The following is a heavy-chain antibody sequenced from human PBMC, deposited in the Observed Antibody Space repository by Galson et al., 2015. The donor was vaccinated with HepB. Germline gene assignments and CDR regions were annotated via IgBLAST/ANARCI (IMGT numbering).Heavy chain of an antibody. J-gene: IGHJ5*01. CDR1: GFGFDTHA. D-gene: IGHD5-18*01. CDR3: AKGYGLFDS. CDR2: ISGNGDST. V-gene: IGHV3-23*01. Sequence: SLRLSCAASGFGFDTHAMSWVRQAQGKGLEWISGISGNGDSTFYGDSVKGRFTVSRDNSKNILFLQMNSLRAEDTGLYFCAKGYGLFDSWGQGILVTVSS.